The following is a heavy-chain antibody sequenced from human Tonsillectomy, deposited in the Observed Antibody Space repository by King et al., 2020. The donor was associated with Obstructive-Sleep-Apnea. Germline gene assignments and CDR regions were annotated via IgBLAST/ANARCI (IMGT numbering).Heavy chain of an antibody. V-gene: IGHV4-39*01. CDR3: ARQDGYGDFAFDY. Sequence: QLQESGPGLVKPSETLSLTCTVSGGSISSRNYYWGWIRQPPGKGLEWIGSISYSGSIYYNPSLKSRPTVSVDTSTNQFYLRLSSVAAADTALYYCARQDGYGDFAFDYWGQGILVTASS. CDR1: GGSISSRNYY. CDR2: ISYSGSI. J-gene: IGHJ4*02. D-gene: IGHD4-17*01.